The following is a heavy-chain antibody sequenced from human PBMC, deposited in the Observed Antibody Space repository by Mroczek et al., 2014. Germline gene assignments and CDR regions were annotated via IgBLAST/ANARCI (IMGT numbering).Heavy chain of an antibody. Sequence: QVQLVQSGAEVKKPGASVKVSCKASGYTFTSYYMHWVRQASGQGLEWMGIINPSGGSTSYAQKFQGRVTMTRDTSTSTVYMELSSLRSEDTAVYYCARERGKYYYDSSGYPSVLDYYGMDVWGQGTTVTVSS. CDR2: INPSGGST. D-gene: IGHD3-22*01. J-gene: IGHJ6*02. CDR1: GYTFTSYY. V-gene: IGHV1-46*03. CDR3: ARERGKYYYDSSGYPSVLDYYGMDV.